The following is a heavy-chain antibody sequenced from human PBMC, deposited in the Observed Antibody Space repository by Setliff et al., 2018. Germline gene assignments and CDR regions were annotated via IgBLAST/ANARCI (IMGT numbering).Heavy chain of an antibody. J-gene: IGHJ4*02. CDR2: IYIGGSA. D-gene: IGHD4-17*01. CDR1: GGSISSYY. CDR3: AGGRRYDYGWDFDY. V-gene: IGHV4-4*07. Sequence: PSETLSLTCTVSGGSISSYYWSWIRQPAGKGLEWSGHIYIGGSANYNPSLKSRVTISVDTSKNQFSPKLTSVTAADTSVYYCAGGRRYDYGWDFDYWGQGTLVTVSS.